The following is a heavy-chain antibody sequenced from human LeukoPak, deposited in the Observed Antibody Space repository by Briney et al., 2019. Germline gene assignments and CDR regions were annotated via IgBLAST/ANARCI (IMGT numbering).Heavy chain of an antibody. V-gene: IGHV1-46*01. D-gene: IGHD6-19*01. CDR1: GYTFIRFS. Sequence: ASVKVSCKASGYTFIRFSMHWVRQAPGQGLEWMGIINPNGGDTDYAQKFQGRVTMTRDTSTSTVYMELSSLRSEDTATYHCARDVVGSVWWFDPWGQGTLVTVSS. CDR3: ARDVVGSVWWFDP. CDR2: INPNGGDT. J-gene: IGHJ5*02.